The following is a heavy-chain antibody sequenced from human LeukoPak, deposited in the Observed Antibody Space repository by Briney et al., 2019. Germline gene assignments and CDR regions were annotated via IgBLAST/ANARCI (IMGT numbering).Heavy chain of an antibody. CDR2: ISDYP. Sequence: RGFLRLSWVASGFSFTTFALSWVRQAPGFGLEWVSSISDYPHYADSVRGRFTISRDNSRKTVFLQMNSLTPEDAATYYCTKDSQGSYDGFWYGTYGMDVWGQGTTVTVSS. CDR3: TKDSQGSYDGFWYGTYGMDV. CDR1: GFSFTTFA. D-gene: IGHD3-16*01. J-gene: IGHJ6*02. V-gene: IGHV3-23*05.